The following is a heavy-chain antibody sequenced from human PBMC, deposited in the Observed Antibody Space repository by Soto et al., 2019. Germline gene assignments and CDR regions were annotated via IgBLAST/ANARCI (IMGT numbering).Heavy chain of an antibody. D-gene: IGHD2-21*02. J-gene: IGHJ2*01. CDR2: ISSSGYTI. Sequence: QVQLVESGGGLVKPGGSLRLSCAASGFTFINNYMTWIRQAPGKGLEWVSYISSSGYTIYYADSVKGRFTISRDNADNSLYLQMNSLIAEDTAVYSGAKGGDPGHWYCDLWGRGTLVTVSS. CDR1: GFTFINNY. V-gene: IGHV3-11*01. CDR3: AKGGDPGHWYCDL.